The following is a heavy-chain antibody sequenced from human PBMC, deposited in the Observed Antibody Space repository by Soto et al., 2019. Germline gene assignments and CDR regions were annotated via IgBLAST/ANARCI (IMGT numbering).Heavy chain of an antibody. Sequence: QVQLQESGPGLVKSSETLSLTCTVSGGSISNSYWSWIRQPPGKGLEWIGFIFRTGSTNYNPSVKSRVTISVDPSKNQFSLDLRSVTAADTAFYYCARPSKEWLANDAFDIWGQGTMVTVSS. CDR1: GGSISNSY. CDR3: ARPSKEWLANDAFDI. V-gene: IGHV4-59*08. CDR2: IFRTGST. D-gene: IGHD6-19*01. J-gene: IGHJ3*02.